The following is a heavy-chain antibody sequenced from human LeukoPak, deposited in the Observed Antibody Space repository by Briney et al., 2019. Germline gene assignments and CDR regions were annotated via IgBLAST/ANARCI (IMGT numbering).Heavy chain of an antibody. CDR3: ARDYIVHTGVVAFDI. Sequence: SETLSLTCSVSGGFISSYFWNYLRQPAGKGLEWVGHIYDWGKTNYNPSLRGRATISVDTSINQFSLELRSVTAADTAVYYCARDYIVHTGVVAFDIWGQGRMVTVSS. D-gene: IGHD5-12*01. V-gene: IGHV4-4*07. J-gene: IGHJ3*02. CDR2: IYDWGKT. CDR1: GGFISSYF.